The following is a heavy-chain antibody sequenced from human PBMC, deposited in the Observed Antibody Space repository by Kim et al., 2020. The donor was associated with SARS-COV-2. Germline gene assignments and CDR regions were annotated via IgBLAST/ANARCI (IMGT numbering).Heavy chain of an antibody. V-gene: IGHV4-61*01. J-gene: IGHJ4*02. CDR2: IYYSGST. D-gene: IGHD2-15*01. Sequence: SETLSLTCTVSGGSVSSGSYYWSWIRQPPGKGLEWIGYIYYSGSTNYNPSLKSRVTITVYTSKNQFSLKLSSVTAADTAVYYCARGRGDIVVVVAATPPSFDYWGQGTLGTLSS. CDR3: ARGRGDIVVVVAATPPSFDY. CDR1: GGSVSSGSYY.